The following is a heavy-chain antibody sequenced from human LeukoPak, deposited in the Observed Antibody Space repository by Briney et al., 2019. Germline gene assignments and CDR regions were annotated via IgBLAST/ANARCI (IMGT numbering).Heavy chain of an antibody. D-gene: IGHD4-17*01. CDR2: IYTSGST. J-gene: IGHJ4*02. Sequence: SETLSLTCTVSGGSISSYYWSWIRQPAGKGLEWIGRIYTSGSTNYNPSLKSRVTMSVDTSKNQFSLKLSSVTAADTAVYYCARGSRRTSTDYFDYWAREPWSPSPQ. CDR3: ARGSRRTSTDYFDY. CDR1: GGSISSYY. V-gene: IGHV4-4*07.